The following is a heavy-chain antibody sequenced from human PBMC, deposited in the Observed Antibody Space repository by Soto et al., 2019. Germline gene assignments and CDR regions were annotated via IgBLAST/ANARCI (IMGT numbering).Heavy chain of an antibody. CDR2: IYWDDDK. CDR1: GFSLSTSGVG. CDR3: AHPADYGDSSTFDY. Sequence: QITLKESGTTLVKPTQTLTLTCTFSGFSLSTSGVGVGWIRQPPGKALEWLAVIYWDDDKRYRPSLKSRLTITKDTSKNQVVLTMTNMDPVDTATYYCAHPADYGDSSTFDYWGQGTLVTVSS. V-gene: IGHV2-5*02. D-gene: IGHD4-17*01. J-gene: IGHJ4*02.